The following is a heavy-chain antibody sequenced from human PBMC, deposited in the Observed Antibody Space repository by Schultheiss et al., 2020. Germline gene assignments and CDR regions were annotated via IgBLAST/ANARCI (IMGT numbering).Heavy chain of an antibody. CDR1: GSTFSDHY. V-gene: IGHV1-46*01. Sequence: ASVKVSCKASGSTFSDHYMHWVRQAPGQGLEWMGIINPSGGSTSYAQKFQGRVTMTRDTSTSTVYMELSSLRSEDTAVYYCARDPPLAYCGGDCHSGFDYWGQGTLVTVSS. CDR3: ARDPPLAYCGGDCHSGFDY. J-gene: IGHJ4*02. CDR2: INPSGGST. D-gene: IGHD2-21*02.